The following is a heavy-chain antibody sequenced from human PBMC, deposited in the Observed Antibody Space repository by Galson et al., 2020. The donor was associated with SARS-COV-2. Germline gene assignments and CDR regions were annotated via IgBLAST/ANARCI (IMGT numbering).Heavy chain of an antibody. CDR1: GFTFDDYA. J-gene: IGHJ6*02. Sequence: GGSLRLSCAASGFTFDDYAMHWVRQAPGKGLEWVSGISWNSGSIGYADSVKGRFTISRDNAKNSLYLQMNSLRAEDTALYYCAKDIAYYYGMDVWGQGTTVTVSS. CDR2: ISWNSGSI. V-gene: IGHV3-9*01. CDR3: AKDIAYYYGMDV.